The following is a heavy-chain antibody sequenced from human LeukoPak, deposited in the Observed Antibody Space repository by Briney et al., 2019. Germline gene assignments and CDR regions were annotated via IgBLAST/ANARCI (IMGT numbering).Heavy chain of an antibody. V-gene: IGHV4-39*01. CDR1: GVSISSSNSY. Sequence: SETLSLTCAVSGVSISSSNSYWGWLRQPPGKGLEWIVSIYCSGNNYYNASLKRQISISIATTKNPFSLKLTSVTAADTAVYYCARQTGSGLVILPGGQGTLVTVSS. CDR3: ARQTGSGLVILP. D-gene: IGHD3/OR15-3a*01. CDR2: IYCSGNN. J-gene: IGHJ4*02.